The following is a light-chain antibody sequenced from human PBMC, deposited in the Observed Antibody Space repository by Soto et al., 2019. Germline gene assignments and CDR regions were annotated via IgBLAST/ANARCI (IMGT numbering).Light chain of an antibody. CDR2: GAS. Sequence: EIGMTQSPASLSVSPGERVALSCWASQSVNTDLAWYQQKPGQGPRLLIYGASIRDTGIPVRFSGSGSGTEFPLTISSRQSEVFALYFCQQFNKGPYILARGTKLEIK. CDR3: QQFNKGPYI. V-gene: IGKV3-15*01. J-gene: IGKJ2*01. CDR1: QSVNTD.